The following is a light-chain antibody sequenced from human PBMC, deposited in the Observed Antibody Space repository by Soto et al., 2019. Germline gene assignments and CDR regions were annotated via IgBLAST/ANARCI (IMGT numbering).Light chain of an antibody. CDR3: QQYDNWPPYT. Sequence: EVVMTQSPATLSVSPGESATLGCRASQSVSSSLAWYQQRPGQAPRLLIYGASTRATGISTRFSGSGSGTEFTLTISSLQSEDFAVYYCQQYDNWPPYTFGQGTKLEIK. CDR1: QSVSSS. CDR2: GAS. V-gene: IGKV3-15*01. J-gene: IGKJ2*01.